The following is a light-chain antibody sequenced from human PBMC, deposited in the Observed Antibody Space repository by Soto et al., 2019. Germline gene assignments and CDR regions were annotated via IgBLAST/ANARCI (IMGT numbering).Light chain of an antibody. V-gene: IGLV2-8*01. J-gene: IGLJ2*01. CDR3: CSYVGSNSVV. CDR1: SRDVGGYNY. Sequence: QSALTQPPSASGSPGQSVTISCSGTSRDVGGYNYVSWYQQHPGKVPKLIIYEVNKRPSGVPDRFSASKSGNAASLTVSGLQAEDEADYYCCSYVGSNSVVFGGGTKLTVL. CDR2: EVN.